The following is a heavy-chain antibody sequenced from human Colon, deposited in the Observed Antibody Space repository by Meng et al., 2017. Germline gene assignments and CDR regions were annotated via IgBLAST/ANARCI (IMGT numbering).Heavy chain of an antibody. D-gene: IGHD3-10*01. CDR2: ISGSGGST. CDR1: GFTFSSYA. CDR3: ARFSYYFGSGSYYKDY. Sequence: GESLKISCAASGFTFSSYAMSWVRQAPGKGLEWVSAISGSGGSTYYADSVKGRFTISRDKSNNTLYLQMNSLRTEDTAVYFCARFSYYFGSGSYYKDYWGQGTLVTVSS. J-gene: IGHJ4*02. V-gene: IGHV3-23*01.